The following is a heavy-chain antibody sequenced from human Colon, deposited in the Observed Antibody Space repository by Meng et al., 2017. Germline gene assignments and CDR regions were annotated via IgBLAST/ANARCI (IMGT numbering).Heavy chain of an antibody. D-gene: IGHD3-22*01. Sequence: QGQTQESGPGLVKPSQTLSLTCTVSGGSISSGDYYWSWSRQHPGKGLEWIGYFYFSGNTYYNPSLKSRVSISVDTSKNRFSLNLSSVTAADTAVYYCARYFYDSRGVTWFDPWGQGTLVTVSS. CDR1: GGSISSGDYY. CDR2: FYFSGNT. J-gene: IGHJ5*02. CDR3: ARYFYDSRGVTWFDP. V-gene: IGHV4-31*03.